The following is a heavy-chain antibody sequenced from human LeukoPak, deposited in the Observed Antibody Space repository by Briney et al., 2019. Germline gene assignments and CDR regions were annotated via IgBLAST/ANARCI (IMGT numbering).Heavy chain of an antibody. CDR2: ISYDGSNK. CDR1: GFTFSSYA. J-gene: IGHJ4*02. D-gene: IGHD3-3*01. Sequence: AGGSLRLSCAASGFTFSSYAMHWVRQAPGKGLEWVAVISYDGSNKYYADSVKGRFTISRDNSKNTLYLQMNSLRAEDTAVYYCARDMGRLRFLEWLLQPDYWGQGTLVTVSS. V-gene: IGHV3-30-3*01. CDR3: ARDMGRLRFLEWLLQPDY.